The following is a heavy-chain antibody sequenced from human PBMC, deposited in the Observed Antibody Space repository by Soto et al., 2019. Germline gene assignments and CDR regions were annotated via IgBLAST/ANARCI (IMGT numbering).Heavy chain of an antibody. V-gene: IGHV1-18*01. CDR1: GYTFTSYD. CDR3: ASGWFGEFVYQFDY. Sequence: QVQLVQSGAEVKKPGASVKVSCKPSGYTFTSYDITWVRQAPGQGLEWMGWISAYNGNTNYAQKFQGRVTMTTDTSTSTDYMELRSLGSDDTAVYYCASGWFGEFVYQFDYWGQGTLVTVSS. CDR2: ISAYNGNT. D-gene: IGHD3-10*01. J-gene: IGHJ4*02.